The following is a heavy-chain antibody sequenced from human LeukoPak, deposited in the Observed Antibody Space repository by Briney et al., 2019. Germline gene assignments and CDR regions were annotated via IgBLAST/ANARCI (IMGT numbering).Heavy chain of an antibody. J-gene: IGHJ4*02. CDR2: IAYDGSRA. CDR1: GLTFGGYG. D-gene: IGHD1-14*01. V-gene: IGHV3-33*01. Sequence: GGSLRLSCAGSGLTFGGYGMHWFRQTPGKGLEWVAVIAYDGSRAFYADSVKGRFTISRDNSKNTMSVQMDDLRAEDTAVYYCTRYNNDHFDYWGQGTLVTVSS. CDR3: TRYNNDHFDY.